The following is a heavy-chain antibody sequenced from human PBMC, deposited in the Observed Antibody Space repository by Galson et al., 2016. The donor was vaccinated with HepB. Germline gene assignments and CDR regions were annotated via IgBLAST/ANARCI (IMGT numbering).Heavy chain of an antibody. CDR3: ARGAYDYVWEIYRLPPVGYYFDY. CDR1: GYSISTGGYY. J-gene: IGHJ4*02. V-gene: IGHV4-31*03. D-gene: IGHD3-16*02. CDR2: IYYSGST. Sequence: TLSLTCSVSGYSISTGGYYWSWIRQHPGKGLEWIGYIYYSGSTYYNASLRSRVIISVDTSKNQFSLKVNSVTAADTAVYYCARGAYDYVWEIYRLPPVGYYFDYWGQGTLVTVSS.